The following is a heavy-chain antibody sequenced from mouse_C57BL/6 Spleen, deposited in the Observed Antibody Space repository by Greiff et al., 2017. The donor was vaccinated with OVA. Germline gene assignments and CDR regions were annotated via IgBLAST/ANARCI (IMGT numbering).Heavy chain of an antibody. D-gene: IGHD1-1*01. J-gene: IGHJ1*03. CDR1: GYTFTDYN. V-gene: IGHV1-22*01. CDR3: ARHYYGSSYWYFDV. Sequence: VQLQQSGPELVKPGASVKMSCKASGYTFTDYNMHWVKQSHGKSLEWIGYINPNNGGTSYNQKFKGKATLTVNKSSSTAYMELRSLTSEDSAVDDCARHYYGSSYWYFDVWGTGTTVTVSS. CDR2: INPNNGGT.